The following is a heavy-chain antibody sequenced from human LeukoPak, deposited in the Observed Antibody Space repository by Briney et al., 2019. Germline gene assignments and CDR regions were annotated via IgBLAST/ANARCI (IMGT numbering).Heavy chain of an antibody. CDR1: GYTFTGYY. D-gene: IGHD3-22*01. CDR2: INPNSGGT. Sequence: AAVKVSCKASGYTFTGYYMHWVRQAPGQGPEWMGWINPNSGGTNYAQKFQGRVTMTRDTSISTAYMELSRLGSDDTAVYYCARAWYYDSSGCYFDYWGQGTLVTVSS. J-gene: IGHJ4*02. CDR3: ARAWYYDSSGCYFDY. V-gene: IGHV1-2*02.